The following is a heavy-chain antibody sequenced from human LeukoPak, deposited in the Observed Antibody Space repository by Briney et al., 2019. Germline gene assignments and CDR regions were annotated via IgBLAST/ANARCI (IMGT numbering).Heavy chain of an antibody. D-gene: IGHD3-16*01. V-gene: IGHV3-33*01. J-gene: IGHJ4*02. CDR2: IWYDGSNK. CDR3: ASGPTRYDYVWGSLIEAGALDY. CDR1: GFTFSSYG. Sequence: PGGSLRLSCAASGFTFSSYGMHWVRQAPGKGLEWVAVIWYDGSNKYYADSVKGRFTISRDNSKNTLYLQMNSLRAEDTAVYYCASGPTRYDYVWGSLIEAGALDYWGQGTLVTVSS.